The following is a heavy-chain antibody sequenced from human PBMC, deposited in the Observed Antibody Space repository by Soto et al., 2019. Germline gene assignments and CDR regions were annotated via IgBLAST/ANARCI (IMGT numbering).Heavy chain of an antibody. CDR2: IYYSGST. CDR3: AIIDADSGSSTGPGFDY. J-gene: IGHJ4*02. Sequence: PSETLSLTCTVSGGSISSGGYYWSWIRQHPGKGLEWIGYIYYSGSTYYNPSLKSRVTISVDTSKNQFSLKLSSVTASDTAVYYCAIIDADSGSSTGPGFDYWGQGTLVTVSS. CDR1: GGSISSGGYY. D-gene: IGHD1-26*01. V-gene: IGHV4-31*03.